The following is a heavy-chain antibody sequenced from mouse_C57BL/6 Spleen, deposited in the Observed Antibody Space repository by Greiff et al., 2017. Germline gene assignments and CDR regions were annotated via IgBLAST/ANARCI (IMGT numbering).Heavy chain of an antibody. CDR1: GYTFTSYW. J-gene: IGHJ4*01. Sequence: QVQLQQPGAELVKPGASVKLSCKASGYTFTSYWMQWVKQRPGQGLEWIGEIDPSDSYTNYNQKFKGKATFTVDTSSSTAYMQLSSLTSEDSAVYYCARPVRNAMDYWGQGTSVTVSS. D-gene: IGHD1-1*01. V-gene: IGHV1-50*01. CDR2: IDPSDSYT. CDR3: ARPVRNAMDY.